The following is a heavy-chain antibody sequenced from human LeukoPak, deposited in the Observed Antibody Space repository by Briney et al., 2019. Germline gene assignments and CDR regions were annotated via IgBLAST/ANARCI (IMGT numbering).Heavy chain of an antibody. Sequence: SETLSLTCTVSGGSISSGGYSWSWIRQPPGKGLEWIGYIYYSGSTYYNPSLKSRVTISVDTSKNQFSLKLSSVTAADTAVYYCARGWVDCGGDCYSGSFDYWGQGTLVTVSS. CDR1: GGSISSGGYS. CDR3: ARGWVDCGGDCYSGSFDY. V-gene: IGHV4-30-4*07. J-gene: IGHJ4*02. D-gene: IGHD2-21*02. CDR2: IYYSGST.